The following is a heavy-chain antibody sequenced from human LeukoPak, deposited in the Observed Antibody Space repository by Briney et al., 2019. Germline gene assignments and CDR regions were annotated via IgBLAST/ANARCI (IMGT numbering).Heavy chain of an antibody. D-gene: IGHD4-11*01. J-gene: IGHJ4*02. CDR2: MSWYSSDT. Sequence: GGSLRLSCEASGFTLDDYAMHWVRQAPGKGLEWVSGMSWYSSDTGYADSVKGRFTISRDNVKNSLHLQMNSLRAEDTAFYYCAKDLNSNYFSFYFESWGQGTLVTVSS. CDR1: GFTLDDYA. V-gene: IGHV3-9*01. CDR3: AKDLNSNYFSFYFES.